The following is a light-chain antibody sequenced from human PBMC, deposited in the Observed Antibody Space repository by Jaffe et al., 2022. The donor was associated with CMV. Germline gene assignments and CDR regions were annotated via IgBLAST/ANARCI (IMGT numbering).Light chain of an antibody. V-gene: IGKV4-1*01. CDR1: QSVLYSSNNKNY. J-gene: IGKJ4*01. Sequence: DIVMTQSPDSLAVSLGERATINCKSSQSVLYSSNNKNYLAWYQQKPGQPPKLLIYWASTRESGVPDRFSGSGSGTDFTLTISSLQAEDVAVYYCQQYYSTPPEELTFGGGTKVEIK. CDR2: WAS. CDR3: QQYYSTPPEELT.